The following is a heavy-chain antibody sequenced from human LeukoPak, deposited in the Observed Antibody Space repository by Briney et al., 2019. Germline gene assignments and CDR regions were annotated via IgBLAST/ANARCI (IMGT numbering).Heavy chain of an antibody. D-gene: IGHD5-18*01. CDR1: GFSFGSYG. Sequence: GRSLRLSCAASGFSFGSYGIHWVRQAPGKGLEWVAVISHEGSYQNHAESVKGRFTISRDNSKNMVFLQMNSLRAEDTAVYYCARGVVDTAMSGAFDIWGQGTMVTVSS. CDR2: ISHEGSYQ. CDR3: ARGVVDTAMSGAFDI. V-gene: IGHV3-30*03. J-gene: IGHJ3*02.